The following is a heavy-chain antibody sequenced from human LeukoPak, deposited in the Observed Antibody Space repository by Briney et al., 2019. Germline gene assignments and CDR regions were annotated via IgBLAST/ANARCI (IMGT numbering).Heavy chain of an antibody. Sequence: GASVKVSCKASGGTFSSYAISWVRQAPGQGLEWMGGIIPIFGTANYAQKFQGRVTLTRDMSTSTVYMELSSLRSEDTAIYYCARGDGEAAAGTENWFDPWGQGTLVTVSS. V-gene: IGHV1-69*05. D-gene: IGHD6-13*01. CDR1: GGTFSSYA. CDR3: ARGDGEAAAGTENWFDP. J-gene: IGHJ5*02. CDR2: IIPIFGTA.